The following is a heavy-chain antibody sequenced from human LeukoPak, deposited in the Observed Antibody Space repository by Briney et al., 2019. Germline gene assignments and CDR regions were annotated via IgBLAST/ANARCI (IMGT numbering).Heavy chain of an antibody. CDR3: ARHSGIVADFDY. Sequence: RPGESLKISCKGSRYSFPSYWIAWVRQMPGKGLEWMGSVYPGDSDTRYSPSFQDQVTISADKSITTAYLQWSSLKASDTAMYYCARHSGIVADFDYWGQGSLVTVSS. D-gene: IGHD1-26*01. J-gene: IGHJ4*02. V-gene: IGHV5-51*01. CDR2: VYPGDSDT. CDR1: RYSFPSYW.